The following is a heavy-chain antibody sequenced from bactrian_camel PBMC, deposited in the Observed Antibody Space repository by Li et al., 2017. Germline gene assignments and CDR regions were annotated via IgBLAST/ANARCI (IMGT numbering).Heavy chain of an antibody. CDR1: GFVFSDYA. J-gene: IGHJ7*01. CDR2: ISRGGAT. Sequence: VQLVESGGGSVLPGGSLRLSCVASGFVFSDYAITWVRQAPGKEIERVATISRGGATTYADSVQGRFTISRENTKNTLYLQMNSLEPEDTAMYYCAADTFVRQGCSTVVAGQPWGRYGMDHRGKGTQVTVS. D-gene: IGHD6*01. V-gene: IGHV3S42*01.